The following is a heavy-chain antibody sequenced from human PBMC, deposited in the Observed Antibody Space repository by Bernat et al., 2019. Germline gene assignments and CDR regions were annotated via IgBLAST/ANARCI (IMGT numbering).Heavy chain of an antibody. CDR2: IKQDGSEK. J-gene: IGHJ4*02. D-gene: IGHD3-16*02. CDR3: ARVGAFGGLIAIRWYYFDY. Sequence: EVQLVESGGGLVQPGGSLRLSCAVSGFTLSSYWMSWVRQAPGKGLEWVANIKQDGSEKYYVDSVKGRFTISRDNAKKLLYLQMNSLRAEDTAVYYCARVGAFGGLIAIRWYYFDYWGQGTLVTVSS. V-gene: IGHV3-7*01. CDR1: GFTLSSYW.